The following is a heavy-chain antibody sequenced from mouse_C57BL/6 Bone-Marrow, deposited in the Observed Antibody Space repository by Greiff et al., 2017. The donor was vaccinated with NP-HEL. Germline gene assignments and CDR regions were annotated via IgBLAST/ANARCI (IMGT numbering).Heavy chain of an antibody. J-gene: IGHJ2*01. D-gene: IGHD6-1*01. V-gene: IGHV1-81*01. Sequence: QVQLQQSGAELARPGASVKLSCKASGYTFTSYGISWVKQRTGQGLEWIGEIYPRSGNTYYNEKFKGKATLTADKSSSTAYMELRSLTSEDSAVYFCARDSSFDDGGQGTTLKVSA. CDR1: GYTFTSYG. CDR2: IYPRSGNT. CDR3: ARDSSFDD.